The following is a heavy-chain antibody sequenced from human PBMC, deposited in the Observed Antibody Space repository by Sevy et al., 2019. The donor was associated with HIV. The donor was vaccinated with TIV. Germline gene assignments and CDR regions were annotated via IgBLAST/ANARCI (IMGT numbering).Heavy chain of an antibody. CDR1: GFTFSDHG. J-gene: IGHJ6*02. CDR3: ARPRANYVDHYFFYAMDV. V-gene: IGHV3-30*03. D-gene: IGHD4-17*01. Sequence: GGSLRLSCAASGFTFSDHGMHWVRQAPGKGLDWVAAISYDGNNRYYADSVKGRFTISRDNSKNTLYLQMNSLTTEDTAVYYCARPRANYVDHYFFYAMDVWGQGTTVTVSS. CDR2: ISYDGNNR.